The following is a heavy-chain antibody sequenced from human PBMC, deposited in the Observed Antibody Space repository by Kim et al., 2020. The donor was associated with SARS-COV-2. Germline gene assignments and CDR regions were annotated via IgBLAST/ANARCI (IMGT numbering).Heavy chain of an antibody. J-gene: IGHJ5*02. V-gene: IGHV3-30*04. Sequence: GGSLRLSCAASGFTFSSYAMHWVRQAPGKGLEWVAVISYDGSNKYYADSVKGRFTISRDNSKNTLYLQMNSLRAEDTAVYYCARGAAAGTGWFDPWGQGTLVTVSS. CDR1: GFTFSSYA. CDR2: ISYDGSNK. D-gene: IGHD6-13*01. CDR3: ARGAAAGTGWFDP.